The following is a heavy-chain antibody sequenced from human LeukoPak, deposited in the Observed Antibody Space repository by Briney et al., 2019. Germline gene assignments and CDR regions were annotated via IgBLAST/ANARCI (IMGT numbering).Heavy chain of an antibody. CDR2: ISSSSSYI. D-gene: IGHD4-11*01. CDR1: GFTFSSYS. Sequence: PGGSLRLSCAASGFTFSSYSMNWVRQAPGKGREWVSSISSSSSYIYYADSVKGRFTISRDNAKNSLYLQMNSLRAEYTAVYYCARSLLTTVIHFDYWGQGTLVTVSS. J-gene: IGHJ4*02. V-gene: IGHV3-21*01. CDR3: ARSLLTTVIHFDY.